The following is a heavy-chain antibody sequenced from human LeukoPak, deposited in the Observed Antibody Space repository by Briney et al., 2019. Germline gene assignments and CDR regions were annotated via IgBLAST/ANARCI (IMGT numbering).Heavy chain of an antibody. CDR3: ARWQYTISSGWFDP. D-gene: IGHD6-6*01. Sequence: TSETLSLTCTISGGSISSLYWSWIRQPPGKGLEWIGSICYSGGTNYNPSLKSRVTISVDTSKIQFSLKLSSVTAADTAVYYCARWQYTISSGWFDPWGQGTLVTVSS. CDR1: GGSISSLY. CDR2: ICYSGGT. V-gene: IGHV4-59*08. J-gene: IGHJ5*02.